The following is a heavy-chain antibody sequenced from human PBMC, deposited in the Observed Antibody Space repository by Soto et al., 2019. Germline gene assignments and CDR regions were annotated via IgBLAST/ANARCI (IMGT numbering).Heavy chain of an antibody. V-gene: IGHV4-59*01. CDR2: IYYSGST. CDR3: AREAIVATTIGYFHY. J-gene: IGHJ4*02. Sequence: SETLSLTCTVSGGSISSYYWSWIRQPPGKGLEWIGYIYYSGSTNYNPSLKSRVTISVDTSKNQFSLKLSSVTAADTAVYYCAREAIVATTIGYFHYWGQGTLVTVSS. CDR1: GGSISSYY. D-gene: IGHD5-12*01.